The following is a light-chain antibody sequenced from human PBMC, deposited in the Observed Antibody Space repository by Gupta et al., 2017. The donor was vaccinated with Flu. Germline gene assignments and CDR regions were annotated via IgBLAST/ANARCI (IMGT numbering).Light chain of an antibody. CDR1: QSRLHNNGDNF. CDR3: RQTLQTPYT. V-gene: IGKV2-28*01. CDR2: LAS. J-gene: IGKJ2*01. Sequence: VTPGEPASLSCRSSQSRLHNNGDNFLDWYLQKPGQSPQLLIYLASNRASGVPDRFSDSGSGTDFTLKISRVEAEDVGVYYCRQTLQTPYTFDQGTTLEIK.